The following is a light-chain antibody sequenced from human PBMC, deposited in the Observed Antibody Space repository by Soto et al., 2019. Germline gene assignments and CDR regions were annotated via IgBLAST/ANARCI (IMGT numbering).Light chain of an antibody. CDR3: QKYASAPLT. CDR2: GAS. Sequence: DIVLTQSPGTLSLSPGERATLSCRASQPVAKNYLAWYQQQPGQAPRLLIFGASSRATGIPDRFSGSGSGTVFTLAINRLEPEDFAVYYCQKYASAPLTFGGGTKVEIK. V-gene: IGKV3-20*01. J-gene: IGKJ4*01. CDR1: QPVAKNY.